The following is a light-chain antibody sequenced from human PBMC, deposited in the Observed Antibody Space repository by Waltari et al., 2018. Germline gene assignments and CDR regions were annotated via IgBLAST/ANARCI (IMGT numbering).Light chain of an antibody. CDR1: QSVSSTY. J-gene: IGKJ4*01. Sequence: ESVLTQSPGTLSLSPGERATLSCRASQSVSSTYLAWYQQKPGQAPRLLIYDASNRATGIPDRFSGSGSGTDFTLTISRLEPEDFAVYYCHQYGSSPLTFGGGTKVEIK. CDR3: HQYGSSPLT. CDR2: DAS. V-gene: IGKV3-20*01.